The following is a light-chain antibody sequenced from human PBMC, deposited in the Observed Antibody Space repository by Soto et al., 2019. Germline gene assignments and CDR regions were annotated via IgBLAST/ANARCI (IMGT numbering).Light chain of an antibody. CDR3: QQYYTNALT. CDR1: QSVLYSSNNKNY. J-gene: IGKJ4*01. CDR2: WAS. Sequence: DIVMTQSPDSLAVSLGERATINCKSSQSVLYSSNNKNYLAWYQQKPVQPPKLLIYWASTRESGVPDRFSGSGSGTDFTRTISSLQAEDVAVYYCQQYYTNALTFGGGTKVGVK. V-gene: IGKV4-1*01.